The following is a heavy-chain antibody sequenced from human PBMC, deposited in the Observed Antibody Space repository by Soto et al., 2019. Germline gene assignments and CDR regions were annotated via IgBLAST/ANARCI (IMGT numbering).Heavy chain of an antibody. V-gene: IGHV3-74*01. D-gene: IGHD3-22*01. CDR1: GFTFSSYW. CDR2: INSDGSST. J-gene: IGHJ6*02. Sequence: GGSLRLSCAASGFTFSSYWMHWVRQAPGKGLVWVSRINSDGSSTSYADSVKGRFTISRDNAKNTLYLQMNSLRAEDTAVYYCARDGIDYYDSSGQTYYYYYGMDVWGQGTTVTVSS. CDR3: ARDGIDYYDSSGQTYYYYYGMDV.